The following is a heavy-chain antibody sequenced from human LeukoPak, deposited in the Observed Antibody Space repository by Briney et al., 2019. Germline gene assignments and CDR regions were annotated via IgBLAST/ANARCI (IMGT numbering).Heavy chain of an antibody. CDR3: ARLAEAYYDFWSGCSYYFDY. Sequence: GGSLRLSCAASGFTFSSYWMSWVRRAPGKGLEWVANIKQDGSEKYYVDSVKGRFTISRDNAKNSLYLQMNSLRAEDTAVYYCARLAEAYYDFWSGCSYYFDYWGQGTLVTVSS. V-gene: IGHV3-7*01. CDR2: IKQDGSEK. CDR1: GFTFSSYW. D-gene: IGHD3-3*01. J-gene: IGHJ4*02.